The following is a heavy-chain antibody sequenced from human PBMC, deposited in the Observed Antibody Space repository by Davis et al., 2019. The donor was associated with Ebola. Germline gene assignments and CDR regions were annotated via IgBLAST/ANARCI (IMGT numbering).Heavy chain of an antibody. V-gene: IGHV3-21*05. CDR1: GFTFSSYA. J-gene: IGHJ4*02. CDR3: ARGDPTYYYDSSGYSQDDY. D-gene: IGHD3-22*01. Sequence: GESLKISCAASGFTFSSYAMHWVRQAPGKGLEWVSYISSSSSYTNYADSVKGRFTISRDNAKNSLYLQMNSLRAEDTAVYYCARGDPTYYYDSSGYSQDDYWGQGTLVTVSS. CDR2: ISSSSSYT.